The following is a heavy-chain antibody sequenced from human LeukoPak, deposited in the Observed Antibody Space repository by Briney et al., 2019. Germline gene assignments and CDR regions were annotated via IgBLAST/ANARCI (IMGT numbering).Heavy chain of an antibody. Sequence: PSETLSLTCAVYGGSFSGYYWSWIRQPPGKGLEWIGEINHSGSTNYNPSLKSRVTISVDTSKNQFSLKLSSVTAADTAVYYCAKDPRAYDYVWGPQGYWGQGTLVTVSS. CDR3: AKDPRAYDYVWGPQGY. CDR2: INHSGST. D-gene: IGHD3-16*01. V-gene: IGHV4-34*01. CDR1: GGSFSGYY. J-gene: IGHJ4*02.